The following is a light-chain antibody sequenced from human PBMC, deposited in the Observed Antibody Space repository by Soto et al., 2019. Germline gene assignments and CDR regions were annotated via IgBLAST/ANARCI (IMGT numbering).Light chain of an antibody. CDR1: QSVSSN. CDR2: GAS. Sequence: EIVMTQSPATLSVSPGERATLSCRASQSVSSNLAWYQQKPGQGPRLLIYGASSRATGIPARFSGSGSGTEFTLTFSSLQSEDFAVYYCQQYSNWPLVTFGGGTKVEIK. J-gene: IGKJ4*01. CDR3: QQYSNWPLVT. V-gene: IGKV3-15*01.